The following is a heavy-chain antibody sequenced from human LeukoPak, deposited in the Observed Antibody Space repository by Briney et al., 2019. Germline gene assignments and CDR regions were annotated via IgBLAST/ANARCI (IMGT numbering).Heavy chain of an antibody. CDR3: AKDLYSSSWYGRGAFDI. V-gene: IGHV3-30*18. Sequence: PGGSLRLSCAASGFTFSSYGMHWVRQAPGKGLEWVAVISYDGSNKYYADSVKGRFTISRDNSKNTLYLQMNSLRAEDTAVYYCAKDLYSSSWYGRGAFDIWGQGTMVTVSS. J-gene: IGHJ3*02. CDR2: ISYDGSNK. D-gene: IGHD6-13*01. CDR1: GFTFSSYG.